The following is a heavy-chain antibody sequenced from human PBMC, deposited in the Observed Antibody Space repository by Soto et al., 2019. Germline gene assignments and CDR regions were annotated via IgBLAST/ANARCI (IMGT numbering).Heavy chain of an antibody. CDR1: GGTFSSYA. CDR3: ARAEGIAAAVYDY. CDR2: IIPIFGTA. D-gene: IGHD6-13*01. V-gene: IGHV1-69*13. J-gene: IGHJ4*02. Sequence: SVKVSCKASGGTFSSYAISWVRQAPGQGLEWMGGIIPIFGTANYAQKFQGRVTITADESTSTAYMELSSLRSEDTAVYYCARAEGIAAAVYDYWGQGTLVAVSS.